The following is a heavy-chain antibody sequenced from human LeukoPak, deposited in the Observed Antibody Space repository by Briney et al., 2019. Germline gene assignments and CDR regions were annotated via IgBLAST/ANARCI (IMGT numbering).Heavy chain of an antibody. CDR1: GFTFSSYA. CDR3: AKDRGITMVRGVIPADY. Sequence: PGGSLRLSCAASGFTFSSYAMSWVRQAPGKGLEWVSVISSSGHSTHYADSVKGRFTISRDNSKNTLYLQMNSLRAEDTAVYYCAKDRGITMVRGVIPADYWGQGTLVTVSS. CDR2: ISSSGHST. D-gene: IGHD3-10*01. J-gene: IGHJ4*02. V-gene: IGHV3-23*01.